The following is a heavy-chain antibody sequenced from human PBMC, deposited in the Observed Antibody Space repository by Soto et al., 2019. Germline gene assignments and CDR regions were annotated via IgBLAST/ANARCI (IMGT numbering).Heavy chain of an antibody. V-gene: IGHV1-8*01. CDR2: MNPNSGNT. D-gene: IGHD3-22*01. Sequence: ASVKVSCKASGYTFTSYDINWVRQATGQGLEWMGWMNPNSGNTGYAQKFQGRVTMTRNTSIGTAYMELSSLRSEDTAVYYCARKGTMIVVVTGMDVWGQGTTVTVSS. J-gene: IGHJ6*02. CDR3: ARKGTMIVVVTGMDV. CDR1: GYTFTSYD.